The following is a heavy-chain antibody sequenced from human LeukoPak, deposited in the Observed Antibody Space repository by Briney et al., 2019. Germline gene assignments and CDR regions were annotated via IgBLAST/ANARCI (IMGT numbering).Heavy chain of an antibody. CDR1: GFTFSSYA. D-gene: IGHD1-26*01. CDR2: ISGSGGST. J-gene: IGHJ4*02. CDR3: AKTISVGATTDAAD. V-gene: IGHV3-23*01. Sequence: GASLRPSGAASGFTFSSYAMGSVRPPPGKWLALVSSISGSGGSTYYADSVKGRFTISRDNSKNTLYLQMNSLRADDTAAYYCAKTISVGATTDAADWGQGTPVTVSS.